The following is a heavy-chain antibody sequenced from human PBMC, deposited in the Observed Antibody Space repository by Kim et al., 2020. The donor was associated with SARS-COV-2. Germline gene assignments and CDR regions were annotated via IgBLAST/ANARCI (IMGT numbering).Heavy chain of an antibody. Sequence: ASVKVSCKASGYTFTSYGISWVRQAPGQGLEWMGWISAYNGNTNYAQKLQGRVTMTTDTSTSTAYMELRSLRSDDTAVYYCARDFPVPWGSGGYSGCWFDPWGQGTLVTVSS. CDR3: ARDFPVPWGSGGYSGCWFDP. V-gene: IGHV1-18*04. J-gene: IGHJ5*02. CDR2: ISAYNGNT. CDR1: GYTFTSYG. D-gene: IGHD3-10*01.